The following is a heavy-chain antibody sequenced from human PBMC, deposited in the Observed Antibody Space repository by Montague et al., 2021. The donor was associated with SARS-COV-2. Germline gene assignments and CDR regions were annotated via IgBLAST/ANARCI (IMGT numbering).Heavy chain of an antibody. CDR3: ARDYGDYSYYYGLDV. Sequence: TRSLTCTVSGGSIRSGSYYWSWIRQPAGKGLEWIGRIYSSGSTNYNPSLKSRVTMSVDTSKNQFSLKVSSVTAADTAVYYCARDYGDYSYYYGLDVWGKGTTVTVSS. CDR1: GGSIRSGSYY. J-gene: IGHJ6*04. D-gene: IGHD4-17*01. V-gene: IGHV4-61*02. CDR2: IYSSGST.